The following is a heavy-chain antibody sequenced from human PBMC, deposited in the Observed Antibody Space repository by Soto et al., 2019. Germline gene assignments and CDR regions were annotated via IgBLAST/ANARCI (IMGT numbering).Heavy chain of an antibody. V-gene: IGHV1-69*13. CDR2: IIPIFGTA. Sequence: SVKVSCKASGGTFSSYAISWVRQAPGQGLEWMGGIIPIFGTANYAQKFQGRVTITADESTSTAYMELSSLRSEDTAVYYCARAVGDFGATYYFDYWGQGTLVTVSS. D-gene: IGHD3-3*01. CDR1: GGTFSSYA. J-gene: IGHJ4*02. CDR3: ARAVGDFGATYYFDY.